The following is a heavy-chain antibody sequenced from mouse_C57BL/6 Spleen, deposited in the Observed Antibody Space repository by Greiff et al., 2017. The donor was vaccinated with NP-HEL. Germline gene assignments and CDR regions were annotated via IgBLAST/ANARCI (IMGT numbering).Heavy chain of an antibody. J-gene: IGHJ2*01. CDR1: GYAFSSYW. D-gene: IGHD1-1*01. Sequence: VKLQESGAELVKPGASVKISCKASGYAFSSYWMNWVKQRPGKGLEWIGQIYPGDGDTNYNGKFKGKATLTADKSSSTAYMQLSSLTSEDSAVYFCARWGTTVVATGDYWGQGTTLTVSS. CDR3: ARWGTTVVATGDY. CDR2: IYPGDGDT. V-gene: IGHV1-80*01.